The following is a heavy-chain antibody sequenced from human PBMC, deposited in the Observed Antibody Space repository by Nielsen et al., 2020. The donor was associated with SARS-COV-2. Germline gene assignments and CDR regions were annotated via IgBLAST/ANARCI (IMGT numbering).Heavy chain of an antibody. CDR2: TSASGAST. Sequence: GGSLRLSCAASGFTFNIYAMAWVRRAPGRGLEWVSGTSASGASTYYADSVRGRFTMSRDNSRNSLYLQMKNLRVEDTAVYYCARGHYFGSGSPRIYYGMDVWGQGTTVTVSS. D-gene: IGHD3-10*01. V-gene: IGHV3-23*01. CDR1: GFTFNIYA. J-gene: IGHJ6*02. CDR3: ARGHYFGSGSPRIYYGMDV.